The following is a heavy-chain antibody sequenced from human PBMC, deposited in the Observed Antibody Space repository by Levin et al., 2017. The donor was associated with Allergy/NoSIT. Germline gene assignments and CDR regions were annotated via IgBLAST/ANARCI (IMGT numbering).Heavy chain of an antibody. CDR3: ARAYGSGSGTFYNPYYLDY. Sequence: PGGSLRLSCAASGFTFSSYGMHWVRQAPGKGLEWVAVIWYDGSNKYYADSVKGRFTISRDSSKNTLYLQMNSLRAEDTAVYYCARAYGSGSGTFYNPYYLDYWGQGTLVTVSS. CDR2: IWYDGSNK. V-gene: IGHV3-33*01. J-gene: IGHJ4*02. D-gene: IGHD3-10*01. CDR1: GFTFSSYG.